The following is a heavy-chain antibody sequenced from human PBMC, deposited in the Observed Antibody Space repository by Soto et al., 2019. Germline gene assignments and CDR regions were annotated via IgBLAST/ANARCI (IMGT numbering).Heavy chain of an antibody. D-gene: IGHD6-19*01. CDR3: ARSKRGAYSSGWYSLSGYYNYGIDV. Sequence: SVKVSCKASGGTFSSYTISWVRQAPGQGLEWMGRIIPILGIANYAQKFQGRVTITADKSTSTAYLQWTSLKASDTAMYYCARSKRGAYSSGWYSLSGYYNYGIDVWGQGTKVTVSS. J-gene: IGHJ6*02. CDR2: IIPILGIA. V-gene: IGHV1-69*02. CDR1: GGTFSSYT.